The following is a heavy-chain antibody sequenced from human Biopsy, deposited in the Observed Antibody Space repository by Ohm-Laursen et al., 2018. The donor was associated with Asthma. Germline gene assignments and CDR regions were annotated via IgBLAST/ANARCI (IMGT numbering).Heavy chain of an antibody. CDR2: MYYGETT. Sequence: GTLSLTCTVSGASITSSAYYWGWIRQPPGKGLEWIGSMYYGETTYYSPSLKTQVTISVDTSKNQLSLILSSVTAADTSVYYCARHDHRWDTYADFWGQGTLVTVSS. CDR1: GASITSSAYY. J-gene: IGHJ4*02. D-gene: IGHD2-2*01. V-gene: IGHV4-39*01. CDR3: ARHDHRWDTYADF.